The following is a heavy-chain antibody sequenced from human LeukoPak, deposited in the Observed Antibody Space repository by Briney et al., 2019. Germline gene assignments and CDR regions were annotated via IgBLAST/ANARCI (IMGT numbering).Heavy chain of an antibody. J-gene: IGHJ4*02. V-gene: IGHV1-2*06. CDR2: INPNSGGT. CDR1: GYTFTGYY. Sequence: ASVKVSCKASGYTFTGYYMHWVRQAPGQGLGWMGRINPNSGGTNYAQKFQGRVTMTRDTSISTAYTELSRLRSDDTAVYYCARSGYSYGRIYFDYWGQGTLVTVSS. CDR3: ARSGYSYGRIYFDY. D-gene: IGHD5-18*01.